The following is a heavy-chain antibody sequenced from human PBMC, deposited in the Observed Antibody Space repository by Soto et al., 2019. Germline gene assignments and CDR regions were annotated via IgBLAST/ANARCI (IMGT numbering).Heavy chain of an antibody. CDR2: ISSSGGTT. J-gene: IGHJ4*02. V-gene: IGHV3-23*01. CDR3: ARDDYPYYYDSSGYHFDY. CDR1: GFTFSSYA. Sequence: GGSLRLSCAASGFTFSSYAMSWVRQAPGKGLEWVSDISSSGGTTYYADSVKGRFTISRDNAKNTLYLQMNSLRAEDTAVYYCARDDYPYYYDSSGYHFDYWGQGTLVTVSS. D-gene: IGHD3-22*01.